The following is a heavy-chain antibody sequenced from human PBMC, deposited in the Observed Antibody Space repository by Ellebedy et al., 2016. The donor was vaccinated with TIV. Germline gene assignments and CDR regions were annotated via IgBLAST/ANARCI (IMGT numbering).Heavy chain of an antibody. CDR3: ATNRGYMMAY. Sequence: GESLKISXAASGFTVSSNYMSWVRQAPGKGLEWVSVIYSGGSTYYADSVKGRFTISRDNAKNSLYLQMNSLRAEDTAVYYCATNRGYMMAYWGQGTLVTVSS. D-gene: IGHD3-10*01. CDR2: IYSGGST. CDR1: GFTVSSNY. J-gene: IGHJ4*02. V-gene: IGHV3-53*01.